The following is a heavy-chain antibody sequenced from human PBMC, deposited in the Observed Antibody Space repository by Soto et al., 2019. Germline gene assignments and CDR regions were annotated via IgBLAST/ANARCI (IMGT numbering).Heavy chain of an antibody. D-gene: IGHD1-26*01. V-gene: IGHV1-18*01. CDR3: ARSGPRYSGSYFFVDY. CDR2: ISAYNGNT. Sequence: ASVKVSCKASGYTFTSYGISWVRQAPGQGLEWMGWISAYNGNTNYAQKLQGRVTMTTDTSTSTAYMELRSLRSDDTAVYYCARSGPRYSGSYFFVDYWGQGTLVTVSS. J-gene: IGHJ4*02. CDR1: GYTFTSYG.